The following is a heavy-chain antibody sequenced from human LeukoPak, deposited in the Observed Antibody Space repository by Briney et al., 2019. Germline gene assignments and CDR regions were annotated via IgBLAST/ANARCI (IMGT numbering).Heavy chain of an antibody. CDR3: AKAPRGFQWFMDF. D-gene: IGHD2-8*02. CDR2: INGSGDRT. Sequence: GGSLRLSCTASGFTFNDYAMNWVRQAPGKGLEWVSDINGSGDRTFHADPVKGRFTIPRDNSKNKLYLQMNNLRAEDTAVYYCAKAPRGFQWFMDFWGQGTLVTVSS. CDR1: GFTFNDYA. J-gene: IGHJ4*02. V-gene: IGHV3-23*01.